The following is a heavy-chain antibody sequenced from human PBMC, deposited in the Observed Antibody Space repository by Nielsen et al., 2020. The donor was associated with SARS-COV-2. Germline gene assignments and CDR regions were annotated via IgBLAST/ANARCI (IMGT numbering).Heavy chain of an antibody. CDR1: GFTFSSYA. CDR3: ARVSYGSGSYLRY. Sequence: GESLKISCAASGFTFSSYAMSWVRQAPGKGLEWVSAISGSGGSTYYADSVKGRFTISRDNSKNTLYLQMNSLRAEDTAVYYCARVSYGSGSYLRYWGQGTPVTVSS. CDR2: ISGSGGST. J-gene: IGHJ4*02. D-gene: IGHD3-10*01. V-gene: IGHV3-23*01.